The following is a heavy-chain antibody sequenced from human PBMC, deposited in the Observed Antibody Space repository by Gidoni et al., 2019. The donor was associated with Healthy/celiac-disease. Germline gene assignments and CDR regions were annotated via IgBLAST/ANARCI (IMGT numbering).Heavy chain of an antibody. CDR3: ARDLIAARRARTLYY. D-gene: IGHD6-6*01. CDR1: GFTFSSYN. Sequence: EVQLVESGGGLVQPGGSLRLSCAASGFTFSSYNMNWVRQAPGKGLEWVSYISSSSSTIYYADSVKGRFTISRDNAKNSLYLQMNSLRDEDTAVYYCARDLIAARRARTLYYWGQGTLVTVSS. CDR2: ISSSSSTI. V-gene: IGHV3-48*02. J-gene: IGHJ4*02.